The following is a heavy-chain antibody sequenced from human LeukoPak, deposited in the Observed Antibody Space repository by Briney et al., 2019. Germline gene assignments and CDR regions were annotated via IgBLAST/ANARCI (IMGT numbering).Heavy chain of an antibody. CDR1: GYSFTSYW. D-gene: IGHD3-22*01. CDR2: IYPGDSDT. J-gene: IGHJ4*02. Sequence: GESLKISCKGSGYSFTSYWIGWVRQMPGKGLEWMGIIYPGDSDTRYSPSFQGQVTISADKSISTAYLQWSSLKASDTAMYYCARSTAYYYDSSGGNFDYWGQGTLVTVPS. V-gene: IGHV5-51*01. CDR3: ARSTAYYYDSSGGNFDY.